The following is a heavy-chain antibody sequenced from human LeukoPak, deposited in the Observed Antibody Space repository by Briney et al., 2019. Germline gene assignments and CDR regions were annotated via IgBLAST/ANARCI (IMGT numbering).Heavy chain of an antibody. CDR1: GFAFSSYS. Sequence: GGSLSLSCAASGFAFSSYSMNWVRQAPGKGLEWVSSISSSSGYIYSADSVKGRFTISRDNAKNSLYLQMNSLRAEDTAVYYCATTLYGYSLGEFDYWGQGTLVTVSS. CDR3: ATTLYGYSLGEFDY. D-gene: IGHD5-18*01. V-gene: IGHV3-21*01. J-gene: IGHJ4*02. CDR2: ISSSSGYI.